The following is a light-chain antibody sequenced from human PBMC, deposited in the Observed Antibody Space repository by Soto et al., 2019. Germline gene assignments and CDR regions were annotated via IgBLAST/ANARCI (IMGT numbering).Light chain of an antibody. CDR1: SSDLAIYNY. Sequence: QAVVTQPASVSGSPGQSITISCTGTSSDLAIYNYVSWYQQQPGKAPKLMIYQVTNRPSGVSNRFSGSRSGNMASLTISGLQAEDEADYYCSSYTDSSNYVFGTGTKLTVL. CDR3: SSYTDSSNYV. CDR2: QVT. V-gene: IGLV2-14*01. J-gene: IGLJ1*01.